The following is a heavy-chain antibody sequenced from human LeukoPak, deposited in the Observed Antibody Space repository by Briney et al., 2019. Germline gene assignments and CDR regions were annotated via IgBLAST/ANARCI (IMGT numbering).Heavy chain of an antibody. CDR2: IYHTGNT. D-gene: IGHD3-10*01. Sequence: SETLSLTCTVSGGSINFGAYSWNWIRRPPGKGLEWIGYIYHTGNTYYNPSLKSRVTISVDRSKNQFSLRLTSVTAADTAVYYCARGFFDRGNPGSWFDPWGQGTLVTVSS. CDR3: ARGFFDRGNPGSWFDP. CDR1: GGSINFGAYS. J-gene: IGHJ5*02. V-gene: IGHV4-30-2*01.